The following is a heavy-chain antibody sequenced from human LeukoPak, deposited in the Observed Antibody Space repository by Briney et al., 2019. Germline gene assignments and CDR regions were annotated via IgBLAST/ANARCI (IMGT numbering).Heavy chain of an antibody. CDR1: GFTFSTYW. CDR2: IKTDGSST. J-gene: IGHJ4*02. CDR3: ARDRGYTQDY. Sequence: GGSLRLSCAASGFTFSTYWTHWVRQAPGKGLVWVSHIKTDGSSTTYADSVKGRFTISRDNSKNTMYLQMNSLRAEDTAVCYCARDRGYTQDYWGQGTLVTVSS. D-gene: IGHD5-12*01. V-gene: IGHV3-74*01.